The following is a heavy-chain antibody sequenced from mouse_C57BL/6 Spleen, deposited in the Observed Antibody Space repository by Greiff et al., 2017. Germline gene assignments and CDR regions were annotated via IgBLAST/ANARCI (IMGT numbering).Heavy chain of an antibody. V-gene: IGHV5-4*01. D-gene: IGHD3-1*01. J-gene: IGHJ2*01. CDR3: AREGYGVGRFDY. Sequence: DVMLVESGGGLVKPGGSLKLSCAASGFTFSSYAMSWVRQTPEKRLEWVATISDGGSYTYYPDNVKGRFTISRDNAKNNLYLQMSHLKSEDTAMYYCAREGYGVGRFDYWGQGTTLTVSS. CDR2: ISDGGSYT. CDR1: GFTFSSYA.